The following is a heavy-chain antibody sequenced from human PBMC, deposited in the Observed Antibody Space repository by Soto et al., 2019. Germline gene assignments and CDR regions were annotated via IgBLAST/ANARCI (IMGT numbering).Heavy chain of an antibody. CDR1: GFTFSNSS. CDR3: ARRTVVSGRNFYYFYGMDV. CDR2: ISSNSVTI. Sequence: EVQLVESGGGLVQPGGSLRLSCVASGFTFSNSSMHWVRQAAGKGLEWISYISSNSVTIYYTDSVKGRFTMSRDNARNSLFLQMNSLRADDTAVYYCARRTVVSGRNFYYFYGMDVWGLGTTVTVSS. J-gene: IGHJ6*02. D-gene: IGHD3-22*01. V-gene: IGHV3-48*01.